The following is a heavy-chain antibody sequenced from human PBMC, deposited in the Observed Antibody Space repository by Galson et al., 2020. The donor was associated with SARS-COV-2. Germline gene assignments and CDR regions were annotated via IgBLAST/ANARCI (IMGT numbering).Heavy chain of an antibody. CDR2: IYYSGST. D-gene: IGHD1-26*01. J-gene: IGHJ6*02. CDR3: ASFRFYFLHYYGLDV. CDR1: GGSISSYY. V-gene: IGHV4-59*01. Sequence: ETSETLSLTCTVSGGSISSYYWSWIRQPPGKGLEWIGYIYYSGSTNYNPSLKSRVTISIDTSKNQFSLRLSSVTAADTAVYYCASFRFYFLHYYGLDVWGQGTTVTVSS.